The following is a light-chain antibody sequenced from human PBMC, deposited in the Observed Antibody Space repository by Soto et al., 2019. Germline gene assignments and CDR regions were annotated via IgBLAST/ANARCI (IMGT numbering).Light chain of an antibody. Sequence: EIVMTQSPATLSVSPGERATLSCRASQSVSFNVAWYQQHRGQAPRLLIYGASNRATGIPDRFSGSGSGTDFTLTISRLEPEDFAVYYCQQYGSSGTFGQGTKVDIK. J-gene: IGKJ1*01. CDR3: QQYGSSGT. CDR2: GAS. V-gene: IGKV3-20*01. CDR1: QSVSFN.